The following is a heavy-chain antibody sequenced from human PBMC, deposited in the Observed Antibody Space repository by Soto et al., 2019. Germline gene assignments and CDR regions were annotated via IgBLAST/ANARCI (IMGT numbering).Heavy chain of an antibody. D-gene: IGHD3-3*01. Sequence: GGSLRLSCVASGLTFTTYWMTWVRQAPGKGLEWVANIKQDGSEKYYVDSVKGRFTISRDDAENSLYLQMNNLRAEDTAVYYCTRIFAKFDTWGQGTPFPVS. V-gene: IGHV3-7*01. CDR3: TRIFAKFDT. CDR1: GLTFTTYW. J-gene: IGHJ5*02. CDR2: IKQDGSEK.